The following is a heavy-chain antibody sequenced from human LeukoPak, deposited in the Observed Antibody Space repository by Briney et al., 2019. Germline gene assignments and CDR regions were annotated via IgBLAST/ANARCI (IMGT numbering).Heavy chain of an antibody. D-gene: IGHD4-11*01. CDR1: GGSISSGGYY. V-gene: IGHV4-31*03. J-gene: IGHJ4*02. CDR2: IYYSGST. CDR3: ASSKTTRLDY. Sequence: SETLSLTCTVSGGSISSGGYYWSWIRQHPGKGLEWIGYIYYSGSTYYNPSLKSRVTISVDTSKNQFSLKLSSVTAADTAVYCCASSKTTRLDYWGQGTLVTVSS.